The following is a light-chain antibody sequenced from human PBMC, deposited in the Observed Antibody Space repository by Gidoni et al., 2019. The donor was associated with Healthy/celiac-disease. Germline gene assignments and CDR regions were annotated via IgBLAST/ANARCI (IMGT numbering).Light chain of an antibody. J-gene: IGKJ4*01. CDR2: GAS. CDR1: QSVSSN. CDR3: QQYNNWPPLT. Sequence: ELVMTQSPATLSVSPGERATLSCRASQSVSSNLTWYQQKPGQAPRLLIYGASTRATGIPARFSGRGSGTEFTLTISSLQSEEFTVYYCQQYNNWPPLTFXGXTKVEIK. V-gene: IGKV3-15*01.